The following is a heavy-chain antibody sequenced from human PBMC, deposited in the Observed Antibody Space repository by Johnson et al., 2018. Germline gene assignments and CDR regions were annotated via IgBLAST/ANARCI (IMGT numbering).Heavy chain of an antibody. V-gene: IGHV3-30*18. CDR3: AKYHDGNSGAFDI. Sequence: QVQLVESGGGVVQPGRSLRLSCAASGFSFSNYGMHWVRQAPGKGLEWVAVISYDVSNKYYADSVKGRFTISRDNSKNPPYPQMNSLRTQDTAVYYCAKYHDGNSGAFDIWGQGTMVTVSS. CDR1: GFSFSNYG. J-gene: IGHJ3*02. CDR2: ISYDVSNK. D-gene: IGHD4-23*01.